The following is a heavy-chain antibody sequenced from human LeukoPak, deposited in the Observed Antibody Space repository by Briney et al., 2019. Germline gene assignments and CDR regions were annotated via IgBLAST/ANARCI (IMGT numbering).Heavy chain of an antibody. CDR2: ISGSGGST. CDR3: AKDTPVDSSGLPLDY. J-gene: IGHJ4*02. V-gene: IGHV3-23*01. CDR1: GFTFDDYG. D-gene: IGHD3-22*01. Sequence: GGSLRLSCAASGFTFDDYGMSWVRQAPGKGLEWVSAISGSGGSTYYADSVKGRFTISRDNSKNTLYLQMNSLRAEDTAVYYCAKDTPVDSSGLPLDYWGQGTLVTVSS.